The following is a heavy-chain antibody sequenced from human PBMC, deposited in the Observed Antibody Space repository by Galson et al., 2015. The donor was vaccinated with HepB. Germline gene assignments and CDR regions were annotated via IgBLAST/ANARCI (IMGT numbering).Heavy chain of an antibody. D-gene: IGHD5-12*01. CDR3: AKDITHSGYGDFDY. CDR2: ISWNSYSI. Sequence: SLRLSCAASGFTFDDYAMHWVRQVPGKGLEWVSSISWNSYSIDYADSVEGRFIISRDNAKNSLYLQMNSLRVEDTAFYYCAKDITHSGYGDFDYWGRGTLVTVSS. CDR1: GFTFDDYA. J-gene: IGHJ4*02. V-gene: IGHV3-9*01.